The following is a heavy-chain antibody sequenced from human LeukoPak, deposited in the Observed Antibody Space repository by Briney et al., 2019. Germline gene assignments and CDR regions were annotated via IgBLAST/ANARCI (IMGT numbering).Heavy chain of an antibody. CDR3: ARNSGSYYLTSAVDI. CDR2: IYTSGST. CDR1: GGSISSGSYY. V-gene: IGHV4-61*02. Sequence: SETLSLTCTVSGGSISSGSYYWSWIRQPAGKGLEWIGRIYTSGSTNYNPSLKSRVTISADTSKNQFSLKLSSVTAADTAVYYCARNSGSYYLTSAVDIWGQGTMVTVSS. J-gene: IGHJ3*02. D-gene: IGHD1-26*01.